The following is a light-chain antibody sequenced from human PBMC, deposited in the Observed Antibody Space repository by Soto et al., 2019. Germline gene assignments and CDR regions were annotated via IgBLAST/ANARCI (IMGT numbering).Light chain of an antibody. CDR1: QSIATY. CDR2: GAT. J-gene: IGKJ2*01. Sequence: DIQMTQSPSSLSASVGDRVTITCRASQSIATYLNWYQQKPGKAPNLLIYGATNLHSGAPSRFTGSGSGTDFTLIISSLQPEDFATYYCQQSYSNPPTFGLGTKLEI. CDR3: QQSYSNPPT. V-gene: IGKV1-39*01.